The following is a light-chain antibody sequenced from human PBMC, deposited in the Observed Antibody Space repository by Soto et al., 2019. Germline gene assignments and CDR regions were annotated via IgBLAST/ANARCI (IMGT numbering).Light chain of an antibody. V-gene: IGKV3-11*01. CDR3: QQGGNWPLT. CDR2: DAS. CDR1: QSVSSH. Sequence: EIVLTQSPATLALSPGEGATVSCRASQSVSSHLAWYQQKRGQAPRLLIYDASSRASGIPARFSGRGSGTDFTLTISYLEPEDFAIYYCQQGGNWPLTCGQGTRLEI. J-gene: IGKJ5*01.